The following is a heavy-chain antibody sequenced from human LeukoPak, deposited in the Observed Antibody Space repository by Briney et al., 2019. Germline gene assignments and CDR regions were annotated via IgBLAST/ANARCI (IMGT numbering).Heavy chain of an antibody. CDR3: ARDYYDSRGEAFDI. Sequence: PSETLSLTCTVSGDSIGSHYWSWIRQPPGKGLEWIGYIFYVGSTNYNPSLKSRVTISVYTSKNQFSLKLNSVTAADTAVYYCARDYYDSRGEAFDIWGQGTMVTVSS. CDR2: IFYVGST. J-gene: IGHJ3*02. V-gene: IGHV4-59*11. D-gene: IGHD3-22*01. CDR1: GDSIGSHY.